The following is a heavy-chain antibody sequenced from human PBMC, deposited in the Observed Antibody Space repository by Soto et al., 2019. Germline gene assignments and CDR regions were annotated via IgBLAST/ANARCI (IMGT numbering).Heavy chain of an antibody. V-gene: IGHV4-61*08. CDR1: GDSMTKNYRSWSMTNYYY. D-gene: IGHD2-2*01. CDR2: VESSGRT. Sequence: PSETLSLTCTVSGDSMTKNYRSWSMTNYYYGSWIRQTPGKGLEWIGYVESSGRTDYTHSLASRVTLSLDSSQNQFSLTLRSVTTADRALYFCARGFYGAYLDYWGQGIPVTVSS. CDR3: ARGFYGAYLDY. J-gene: IGHJ4*02.